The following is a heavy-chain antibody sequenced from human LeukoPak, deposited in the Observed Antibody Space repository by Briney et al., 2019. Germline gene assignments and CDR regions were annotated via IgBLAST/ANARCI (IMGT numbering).Heavy chain of an antibody. CDR2: ISSSSSYI. V-gene: IGHV3-21*04. J-gene: IGHJ5*02. CDR3: AKALGVARGLINWFDP. D-gene: IGHD3-10*01. CDR1: GFTFSSYA. Sequence: GGSLRLSCAASGFTFSSYAMSWVRQAPGKGLEWVSSISSSSSYIYYADSVKGRFTISRDNAKNSLYLQMNSLRTEDTALYYCAKALGVARGLINWFDPWGQGTLVTVSS.